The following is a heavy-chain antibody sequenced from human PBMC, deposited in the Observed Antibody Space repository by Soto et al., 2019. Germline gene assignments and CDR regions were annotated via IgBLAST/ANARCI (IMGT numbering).Heavy chain of an antibody. J-gene: IGHJ5*02. CDR2: IYYSGST. CDR1: GGSISSGGYY. Sequence: QVQLQESGPGLVKPSQTLSLTCTVSGGSISSGGYYWSWIRQHPGKGLEWIGYIYYSGSTYYNPSLKSRVTISVDTSKNQFSLKLSSVTAADTAVYYCARRPPDIVLMVYAIRRGWFDPWGQGTLVTVSS. D-gene: IGHD2-8*01. V-gene: IGHV4-31*03. CDR3: ARRPPDIVLMVYAIRRGWFDP.